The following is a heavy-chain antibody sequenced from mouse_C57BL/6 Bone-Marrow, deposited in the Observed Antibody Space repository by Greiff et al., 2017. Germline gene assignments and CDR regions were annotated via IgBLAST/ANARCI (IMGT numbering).Heavy chain of an antibody. D-gene: IGHD2-4*01. Sequence: QVQLQQSGAELARPGASVKLSCKASGYTFTSYGISWVKQRTGQGLEWIGEIYPRSGNTYYNEKFKGKGTLTADKSSSTAYMELRSLTSEDSAVYFCARRRVYYDYSYFDYWGQGTTLTLSS. CDR3: ARRRVYYDYSYFDY. CDR1: GYTFTSYG. V-gene: IGHV1-81*01. CDR2: IYPRSGNT. J-gene: IGHJ2*01.